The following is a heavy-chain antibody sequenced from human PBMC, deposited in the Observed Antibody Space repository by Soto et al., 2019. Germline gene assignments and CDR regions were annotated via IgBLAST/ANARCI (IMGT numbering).Heavy chain of an antibody. CDR1: GYTFTSYG. V-gene: IGHV1-18*01. J-gene: IGHJ4*02. CDR2: ISTYNGNT. Sequence: QVQLVQSGIEVKKPGASVKVSCKASGYTFTSYGISWVRQAPGQGLEWMGWISTYNGNTSYAQNLQGRVTMTTDTSTSTVYMELWSLGSDDTAVYYCVGDGVGATTVDYWGRGTLVTVSS. CDR3: VGDGVGATTVDY. D-gene: IGHD1-26*01.